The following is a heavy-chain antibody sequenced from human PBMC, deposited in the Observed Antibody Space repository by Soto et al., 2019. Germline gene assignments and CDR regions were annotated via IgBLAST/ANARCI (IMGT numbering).Heavy chain of an antibody. CDR1: GFNFSYNA. Sequence: HPGGTLRLPCVASGFNFSYNAVSWVPQAPGKGLQWVSTISGSGDKTYYAGSVKGRFTIACDRSKSTLYLQEDRLSDDDTAVYYCVRLPGGSAPRPDYWGQGTMVTVSS. CDR3: VRLPGGSAPRPDY. J-gene: IGHJ4*02. D-gene: IGHD6-6*01. CDR2: ISGSGDKT. V-gene: IGHV3-23*01.